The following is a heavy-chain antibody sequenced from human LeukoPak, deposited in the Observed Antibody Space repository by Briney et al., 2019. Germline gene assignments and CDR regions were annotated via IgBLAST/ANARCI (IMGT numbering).Heavy chain of an antibody. D-gene: IGHD2-2*01. CDR1: GGSFRGYY. CDR2: INHSGST. J-gene: IGHJ3*02. V-gene: IGHV4-34*01. Sequence: PSDTLSLTCAVYGGSFRGYYWRWMRQPPGKGLEWIGEINHSGSTNYNPSLKSRVTISVDTSKNQFSLKLSSVTAADTAVYYCARRVVVPAAAKMAAFDIWGQGTMVTVSS. CDR3: ARRVVVPAAAKMAAFDI.